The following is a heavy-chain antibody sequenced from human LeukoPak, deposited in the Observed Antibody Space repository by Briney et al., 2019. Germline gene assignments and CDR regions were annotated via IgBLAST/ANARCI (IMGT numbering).Heavy chain of an antibody. CDR2: ISGDGVST. J-gene: IGHJ4*02. V-gene: IGHV3-43*02. Sequence: GGSLRLSCAASGFTVSSNHMSWVRQAPGKGLEWVSLISGDGVSTYYADSVKGRFTISRDNSKNSLYLQMNSLRTEDTAFYYCAKERFRDSGYDSSFEYWGQGTLVTVSS. D-gene: IGHD5-12*01. CDR1: GFTVSSNH. CDR3: AKERFRDSGYDSSFEY.